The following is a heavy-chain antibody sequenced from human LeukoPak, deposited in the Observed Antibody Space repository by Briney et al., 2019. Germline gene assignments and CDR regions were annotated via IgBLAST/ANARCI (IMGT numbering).Heavy chain of an antibody. D-gene: IGHD2-15*01. CDR1: GGSTSSGSYH. V-gene: IGHV4-61*02. CDR3: ARGYCSGGSCLFDY. Sequence: PSQTLSLTCTVSGGSTSSGSYHWTCIPQPAGTGLESIGSIYTSGSTNYNPSLKSRVTISVDTSKNQFSLKLSSVTAADTAVYYCARGYCSGGSCLFDYWGQGTLVTVSS. J-gene: IGHJ4*02. CDR2: IYTSGST.